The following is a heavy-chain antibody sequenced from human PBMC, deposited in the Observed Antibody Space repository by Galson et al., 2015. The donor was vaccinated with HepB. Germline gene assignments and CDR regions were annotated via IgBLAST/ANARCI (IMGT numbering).Heavy chain of an antibody. J-gene: IGHJ4*02. V-gene: IGHV3-7*03. CDR1: GFTFSSYW. D-gene: IGHD3-9*01. Sequence: SLRLSCAASGFTFSSYWMSWVRQAPGKGLEWVANIKQDGSEKYYVDSVKGRFTISRDNAKNSLYLQMNSLRAEDTAVYYCAREAITIKETLNAYDYWGQGTLVTVSS. CDR2: IKQDGSEK. CDR3: AREAITIKETLNAYDY.